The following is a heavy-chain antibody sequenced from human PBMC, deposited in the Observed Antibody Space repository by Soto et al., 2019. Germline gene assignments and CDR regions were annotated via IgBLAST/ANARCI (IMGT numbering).Heavy chain of an antibody. CDR3: AAARAFRRGYGTTADY. Sequence: ASGQVSCKASGFRFTSSAVQWVRQARGQRLEWIGWIVVGSGNTNYAQKFQERVTITRDMSTSTAYMELSSMRSEDTAVYYCAAARAFRRGYGTTADYGGQ. V-gene: IGHV1-58*01. CDR2: IVVGSGNT. CDR1: GFRFTSSA. D-gene: IGHD5-12*01. J-gene: IGHJ4*01.